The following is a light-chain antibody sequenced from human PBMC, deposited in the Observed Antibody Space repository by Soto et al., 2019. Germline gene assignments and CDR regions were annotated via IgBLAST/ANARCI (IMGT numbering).Light chain of an antibody. CDR2: QIS. CDR3: MQHTHIPPP. CDR1: QSLAYSDGKTY. V-gene: IGKV2-24*01. Sequence: DVVLTQTPLSSPVTLGQPASISCRSSQSLAYSDGKTYLSWLQQRPGQPPRLLIYQISKRLSGVPDRFSGSGAGTDFTLKISRVEAEDVGFYYCMQHTHIPPPLGQGTKLQIK. J-gene: IGKJ2*01.